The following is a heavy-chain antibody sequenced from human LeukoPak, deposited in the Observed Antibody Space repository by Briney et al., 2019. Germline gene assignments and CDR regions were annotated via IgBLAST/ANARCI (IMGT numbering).Heavy chain of an antibody. D-gene: IGHD1-26*01. V-gene: IGHV7-4-1*02. CDR3: ARDMGALRIQSPPDAFDI. CDR2: INTNTGNP. J-gene: IGHJ3*02. Sequence: GASVKVSCKASGYTFTSYAMNWVRQAPGQGLEWMGWINTNTGNPTYAQGFTGRFVFSLDTSVSTAYLQISNLKAEDTAVYYCARDMGALRIQSPPDAFDIWGQGTMVTVSS. CDR1: GYTFTSYA.